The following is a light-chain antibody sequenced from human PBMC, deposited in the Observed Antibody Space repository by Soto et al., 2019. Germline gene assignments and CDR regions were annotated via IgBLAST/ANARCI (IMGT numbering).Light chain of an antibody. CDR2: DVT. V-gene: IGLV2-14*01. J-gene: IGLJ2*01. CDR3: SSYTSSSTHVV. CDR1: SSDDGGYNH. Sequence: QSVLTQPASVSGSPGQSITISCTGTSSDDGGYNHVSWYQQHPGKAPKLMIYDVTNRPSGVSNRFSGSKSGNTASLAISGLQAEDESDYYCSSYTSSSTHVVFGGGTKLTVL.